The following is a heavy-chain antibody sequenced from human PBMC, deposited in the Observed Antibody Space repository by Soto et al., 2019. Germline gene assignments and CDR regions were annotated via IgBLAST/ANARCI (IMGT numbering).Heavy chain of an antibody. CDR2: IYSDGTT. Sequence: GSLRLSCAVSGLTVSTNYMSWVRQAPGKGLEWVSIIYSDGTTFYADSVEGRFTISRDNSENTLFLQMNSLRAEDTAIYYCTTAPTITTIFDSWGQGTLVTVSS. CDR1: GLTVSTNY. CDR3: TTAPTITTIFDS. J-gene: IGHJ4*02. V-gene: IGHV3-53*01. D-gene: IGHD4-4*01.